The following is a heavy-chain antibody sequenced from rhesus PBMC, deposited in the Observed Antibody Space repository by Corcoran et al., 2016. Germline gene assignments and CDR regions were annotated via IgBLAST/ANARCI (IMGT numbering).Heavy chain of an antibody. CDR1: GGSFSSYW. CDR2: IYGSSGST. CDR3: ARDPPFLLDV. V-gene: IGHV4-160*01. Sequence: QVQLQESGPGLVKPSETLSLPCAVSGGSFSSYWWGWLRQPPGKGLEWIGSIYGSSGSTEYNPSLKSRATISRDTSKNQFSLKLSSVTAADTAVYYCARDPPFLLDVWGPGVLVTVSS. J-gene: IGHJ5-1*01.